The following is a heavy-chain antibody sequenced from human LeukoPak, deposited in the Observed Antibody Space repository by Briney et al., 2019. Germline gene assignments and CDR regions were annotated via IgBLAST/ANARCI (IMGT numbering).Heavy chain of an antibody. J-gene: IGHJ5*02. Sequence: SETLSLTCAVYGGSFSGYYWSWIRQPPGKGLEWIGEINHSGSTNYNPSLKSRVTISVDTSKNQFSLKLSSVTAADTAVYYCARGTLDTRGSWYGVWFDPWGQGTLVTVSS. V-gene: IGHV4-34*01. CDR1: GGSFSGYY. CDR2: INHSGST. D-gene: IGHD6-13*01. CDR3: ARGTLDTRGSWYGVWFDP.